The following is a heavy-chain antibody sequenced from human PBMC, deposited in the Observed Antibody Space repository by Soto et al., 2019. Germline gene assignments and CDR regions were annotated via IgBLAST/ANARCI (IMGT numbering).Heavy chain of an antibody. Sequence: PSETLSLTCTVSGGSLSNYNRNWVRQSAGKGLEWIGRVYSNGKAYYNPTLKSRVTMSLDTLNSQVSLRLSSVTAADTAKYYCARERTYQLSGDDALDIWGLGTMVTVSS. J-gene: IGHJ3*02. V-gene: IGHV4-4*07. D-gene: IGHD2-2*01. CDR1: GGSLSNYN. CDR3: ARERTYQLSGDDALDI. CDR2: VYSNGKA.